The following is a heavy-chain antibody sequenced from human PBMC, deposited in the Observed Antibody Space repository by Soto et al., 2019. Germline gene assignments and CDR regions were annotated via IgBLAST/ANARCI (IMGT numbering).Heavy chain of an antibody. D-gene: IGHD3-16*01. V-gene: IGHV3-74*01. Sequence: PGGSLRLSCAASGFTFGNFWMHWVRQAPGKGLVWVSRINSDGSTSYADFVKGRLTISRDNAKNTVYLQMNSLRAEDTAVYYCARGLYREYDHDSWGQGTLVTVSS. CDR3: ARGLYREYDHDS. CDR1: GFTFGNFW. CDR2: INSDGST. J-gene: IGHJ5*01.